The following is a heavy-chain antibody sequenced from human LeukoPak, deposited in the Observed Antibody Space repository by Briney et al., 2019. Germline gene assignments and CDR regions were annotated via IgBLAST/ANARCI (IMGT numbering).Heavy chain of an antibody. Sequence: TGGSLRLSCAASGFTFRSYSMMGVRQAPGKGREWLSYISSSSTTIYYADSVKGRFTISRDNAKNSLYLQMNRLKDEDTALYYCARARVHQLPADYWGQGNLVTVSS. V-gene: IGHV3-48*02. J-gene: IGHJ4*02. CDR2: ISSSSTTI. CDR3: ARARVHQLPADY. D-gene: IGHD1-1*01. CDR1: GFTFRSYS.